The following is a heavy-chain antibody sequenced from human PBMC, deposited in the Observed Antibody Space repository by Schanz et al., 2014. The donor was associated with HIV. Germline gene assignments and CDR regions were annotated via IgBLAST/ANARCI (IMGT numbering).Heavy chain of an antibody. V-gene: IGHV3-53*01. CDR3: VRLMSSDYDFYHYGMDV. CDR1: GFTVSNNH. Sequence: QLVESGGGLIQPGGSLRLSCVFSGFTVSNNHLSWVRQAPGKGLEWVSRINSNEGTTDYADSVKGRFTISRDNAKNTLYLQMNSLRAEDTAVYYCVRLMSSDYDFYHYGMDVWGQGTTVIVSS. D-gene: IGHD4-17*01. J-gene: IGHJ6*02. CDR2: INSNEGTT.